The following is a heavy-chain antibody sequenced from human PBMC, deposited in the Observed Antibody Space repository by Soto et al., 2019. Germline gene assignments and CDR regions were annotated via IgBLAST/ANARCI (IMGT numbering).Heavy chain of an antibody. J-gene: IGHJ3*02. CDR2: IIPIFGTA. CDR1: GGTFSSYA. Sequence: SVKVSCKASGGTFSSYAISWVRQAPGQGLEWMGGIIPIFGTANYAQKFQGRVTITADESTSTAYMELSSLRSEDTAVYYCARDKLAYGGNDAFEIWRQGTVVTVSS. V-gene: IGHV1-69*13. D-gene: IGHD4-17*01. CDR3: ARDKLAYGGNDAFEI.